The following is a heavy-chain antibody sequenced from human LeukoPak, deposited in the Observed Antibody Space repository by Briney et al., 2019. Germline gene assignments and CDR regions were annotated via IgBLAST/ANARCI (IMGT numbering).Heavy chain of an antibody. CDR1: GGSISSYY. V-gene: IGHV4-59*01. CDR2: IYYSGST. D-gene: IGHD3-16*01. Sequence: SETLSLTCTVSGGSISSYYWSWIRQPPGEGLEWIGYIYYSGSTNYNPSLKSRVTISVDTSKNQFSLKLSSVTAADTAVYYCARVSRMGTIADYWGQGTLVTVSS. CDR3: ARVSRMGTIADY. J-gene: IGHJ4*02.